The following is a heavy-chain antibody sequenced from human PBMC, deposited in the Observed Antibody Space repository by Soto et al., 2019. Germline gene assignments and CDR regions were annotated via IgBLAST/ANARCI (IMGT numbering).Heavy chain of an antibody. Sequence: QVQLVQSGAEVKKPGASVKVSCKASGYTFTSYDINCVRQATGQGLEWMGCMNPNSGKTGSAQKFKGRVPMTRNTSISKAYMELSSLRSEDTAAYYCERHSWADSWGQGTLVTVSS. CDR2: MNPNSGKT. CDR1: GYTFTSYD. CDR3: ERHSWADS. J-gene: IGHJ4*02. D-gene: IGHD3-16*01. V-gene: IGHV1-8*01.